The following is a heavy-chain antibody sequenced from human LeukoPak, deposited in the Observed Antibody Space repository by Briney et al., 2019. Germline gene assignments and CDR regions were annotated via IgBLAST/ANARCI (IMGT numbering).Heavy chain of an antibody. Sequence: GGSLRLSCAASGFTFSSYWMSWVRQAPGKGLEWVANIKQDGSEKYYVDSVKGRFTISRDNAKNSLYLQMNSLSAEDTAVYYWARDLVRGYYYYYGMDVWGQGTTVTVPS. J-gene: IGHJ6*02. D-gene: IGHD1-26*01. CDR2: IKQDGSEK. CDR1: GFTFSSYW. V-gene: IGHV3-7*01. CDR3: ARDLVRGYYYYYGMDV.